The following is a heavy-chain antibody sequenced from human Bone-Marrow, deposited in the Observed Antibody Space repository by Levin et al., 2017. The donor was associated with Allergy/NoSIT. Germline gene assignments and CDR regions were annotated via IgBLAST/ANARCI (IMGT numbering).Heavy chain of an antibody. Sequence: GGSLRLSCAASGFTFNNYAMNWVRQAPGKGLEFVSAISATGVSTYFAKSVEGRVTISRSNSMNTLYLQINSLRSEDTAVYYCAKDRRGYSYGSFDIWGQGTVVTVSP. CDR2: ISATGVST. V-gene: IGHV3-23*01. CDR1: GFTFNNYA. D-gene: IGHD5-18*01. J-gene: IGHJ4*02. CDR3: AKDRRGYSYGSFDI.